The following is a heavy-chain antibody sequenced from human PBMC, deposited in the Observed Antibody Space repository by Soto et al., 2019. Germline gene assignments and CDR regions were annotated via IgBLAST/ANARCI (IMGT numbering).Heavy chain of an antibody. J-gene: IGHJ3*02. CDR2: ISYDGSNK. V-gene: IGHV3-30-3*01. Sequence: QVQLVESGGGVVQPGRSLRLSCAASGFTFSSYAMHWVRQAPGKGLEWVAVISYDGSNKYYADSVKGRFTISRDNSKNTLYLQMNSLRAEDTAVYYCARERVEVENAFDIWGQGTMVTVSS. D-gene: IGHD2-15*01. CDR1: GFTFSSYA. CDR3: ARERVEVENAFDI.